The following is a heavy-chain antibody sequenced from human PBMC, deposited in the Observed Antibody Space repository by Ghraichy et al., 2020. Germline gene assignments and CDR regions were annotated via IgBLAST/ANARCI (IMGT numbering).Heavy chain of an antibody. CDR3: ARGYYGSGSYARVYYYYYMDV. D-gene: IGHD3-10*01. J-gene: IGHJ6*03. CDR2: IYYSGST. CDR1: GCSISSYY. Sequence: SETLSLTCTVSGCSISSYYWSWIRQPPGKGLEWIGYIYYSGSTNYNPSLKSRVTISVDTSKNQFSLTLSSVTAADTALYYCARGYYGSGSYARVYYYYYMDVWGTGNTVNVSS. V-gene: IGHV4-59*01.